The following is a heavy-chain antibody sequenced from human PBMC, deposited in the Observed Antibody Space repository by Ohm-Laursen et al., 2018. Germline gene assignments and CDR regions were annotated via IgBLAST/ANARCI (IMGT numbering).Heavy chain of an antibody. V-gene: IGHV1-24*01. CDR1: GYTLTELS. Sequence: SVKVSCKVSGYTLTELSMHWVRQAPGKGLEWMGGFDPKDGETIYAQKFQGRVTMTEDTSTDTAYMELRSLRSDDTAVYYCARDRDYDFWSGYRRYYYGMDVWGQGTTVTVSS. CDR2: FDPKDGET. CDR3: ARDRDYDFWSGYRRYYYGMDV. D-gene: IGHD3-3*01. J-gene: IGHJ6*02.